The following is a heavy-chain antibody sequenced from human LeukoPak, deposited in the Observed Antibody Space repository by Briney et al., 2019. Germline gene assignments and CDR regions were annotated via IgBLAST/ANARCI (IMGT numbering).Heavy chain of an antibody. J-gene: IGHJ4*02. CDR3: ARVRGLYCFDY. CDR2: IFHSGST. D-gene: IGHD2-15*01. Sequence: PSETLSLTCAVSGYSISSGYYWGWIRQPPGRGLEWIGIIFHSGSTYYNPSLKSRVAISVDTSKNQFSLKLSSVTAADTAVYYCARVRGLYCFDYWGQGTLVTVSS. V-gene: IGHV4-38-2*01. CDR1: GYSISSGYY.